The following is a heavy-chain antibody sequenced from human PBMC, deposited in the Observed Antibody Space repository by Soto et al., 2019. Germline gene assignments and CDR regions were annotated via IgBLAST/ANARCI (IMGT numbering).Heavy chain of an antibody. J-gene: IGHJ4*02. Sequence: PGGSLRLSCAASGFSFSSHVMSWVRQAPGKGLEWVSSISGSGGGTYYADSVKGRFIISRDNSKNTLDLQMNSLRAEDTAVYYCVRDDIGLGLYYWGMGTLVPVSS. CDR1: GFSFSSHV. CDR2: ISGSGGGT. CDR3: VRDDIGLGLYY. D-gene: IGHD1-26*01. V-gene: IGHV3-23*01.